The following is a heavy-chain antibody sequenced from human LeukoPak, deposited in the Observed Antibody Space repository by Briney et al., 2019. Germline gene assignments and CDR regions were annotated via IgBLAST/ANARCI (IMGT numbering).Heavy chain of an antibody. CDR3: AKVVALFGVVVFDAFDI. Sequence: GGSLRLSCAASGFTFSTFAMHWVRQAPGKGLEWVANIKQDGSEKYYVDSVKGRFTISRDNSKNTLYLQMNSLRAEDTAVYYCAKVVALFGVVVFDAFDIWGQGTMVTVSS. CDR1: GFTFSTFA. J-gene: IGHJ3*02. D-gene: IGHD3-3*01. V-gene: IGHV3-7*03. CDR2: IKQDGSEK.